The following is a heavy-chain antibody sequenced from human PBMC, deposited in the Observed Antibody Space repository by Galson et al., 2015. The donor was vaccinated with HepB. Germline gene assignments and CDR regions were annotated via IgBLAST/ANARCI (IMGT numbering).Heavy chain of an antibody. Sequence: SLRLSCAASGLTFVSYSMHWARQAPGKGLEWVAVISYAGSNEYYADSLKGRFTISRDNSKTTVFLQMKSLRPEDTAIYYCARNPGGWYNFDYWGQGTLVTVSS. CDR2: ISYAGSNE. D-gene: IGHD6-19*01. CDR1: GLTFVSYS. J-gene: IGHJ4*02. V-gene: IGHV3-30*04. CDR3: ARNPGGWYNFDY.